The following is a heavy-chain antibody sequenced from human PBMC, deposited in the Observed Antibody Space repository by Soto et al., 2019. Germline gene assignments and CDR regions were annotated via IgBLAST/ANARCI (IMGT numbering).Heavy chain of an antibody. V-gene: IGHV4-61*01. CDR1: GGSVSSGSYY. Sequence: PSETLSLTCTVSGGSVSSGSYYWSWIRQPPGKGLEWIGYIYYSGSTNYNPSLKSRVTISVDTSKNQFSLKLSSVTAADTAVYYCARDQVGATDLGEANRGIYYYYGMDVWGQGTTVTVS. CDR2: IYYSGST. D-gene: IGHD1-26*01. CDR3: ARDQVGATDLGEANRGIYYYYGMDV. J-gene: IGHJ6*02.